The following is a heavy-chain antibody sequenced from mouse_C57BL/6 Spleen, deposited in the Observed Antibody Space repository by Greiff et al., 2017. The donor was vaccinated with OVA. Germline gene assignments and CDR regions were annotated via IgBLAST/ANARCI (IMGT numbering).Heavy chain of an antibody. CDR1: GYTFTDYN. J-gene: IGHJ4*01. CDR2: INPNNGGT. Sequence: VQLQQSGPELVKPGASVKMSCKASGYTFTDYNMHWVKQSHGKSLEWIGYINPNNGGTSYNQKFKGKATLTVNKSSSTAYMELRSLTSEDSAVYYCARYPHYYGSSYYYAMDYWGQGTSVTVSS. CDR3: ARYPHYYGSSYYYAMDY. V-gene: IGHV1-22*01. D-gene: IGHD1-1*01.